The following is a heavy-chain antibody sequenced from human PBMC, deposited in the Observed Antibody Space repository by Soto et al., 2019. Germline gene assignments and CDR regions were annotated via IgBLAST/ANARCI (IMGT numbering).Heavy chain of an antibody. D-gene: IGHD5-12*01. Sequence: LTCAISGDSVSSNTASWNWIRQSPSRGLEWLGRTYFRSKWYNDYAVSVKSRIIINPDTSNNQFSLQLNSVTPEDTAVYFCAKGDNLGPKTGYAFDPWGQGIMVTVS. CDR2: TYFRSKWYN. J-gene: IGHJ5*02. CDR1: GDSVSSNTAS. V-gene: IGHV6-1*01. CDR3: AKGDNLGPKTGYAFDP.